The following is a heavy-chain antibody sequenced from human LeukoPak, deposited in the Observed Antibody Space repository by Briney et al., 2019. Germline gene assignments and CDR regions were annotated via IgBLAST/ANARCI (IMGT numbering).Heavy chain of an antibody. CDR1: GGSISSGDYY. Sequence: SETLSLTCTVSGGSISSGDYYWSWIRQPPGKGLEWIGYIYYSGSTYYNPSLKSRVTISVDTSKNQFSLKLSSVTAADTAVYYCARFSGGREGYNRYYFDYWGQGTLVTVSS. CDR3: ARFSGGREGYNRYYFDY. D-gene: IGHD5-24*01. J-gene: IGHJ4*02. V-gene: IGHV4-30-4*01. CDR2: IYYSGST.